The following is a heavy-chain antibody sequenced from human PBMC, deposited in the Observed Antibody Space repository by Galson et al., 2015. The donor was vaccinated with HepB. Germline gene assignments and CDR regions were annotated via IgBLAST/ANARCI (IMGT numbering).Heavy chain of an antibody. Sequence: SVKVSCKASGYTFTDYYMHWVRQAPGQGLEWMGRINPKTGGTNYAQRFQGRVTMTRNMSIRTVYMELSRLRSDDTAVYYCARVKRYYSDSWGPGTLVAVSS. CDR1: GYTFTDYY. CDR2: INPKTGGT. J-gene: IGHJ4*02. V-gene: IGHV1-2*06. CDR3: ARVKRYYSDS.